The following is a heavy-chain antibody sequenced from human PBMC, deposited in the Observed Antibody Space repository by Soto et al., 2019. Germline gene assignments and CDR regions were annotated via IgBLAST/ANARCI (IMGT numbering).Heavy chain of an antibody. J-gene: IGHJ4*02. V-gene: IGHV3-73*02. CDR3: TRPYYYGSGIRSDY. D-gene: IGHD3-10*01. Sequence: EVQLVESGGGLVQPGGSLKLSCAASGFTFSGSAMHWVRQASGKGLEWVGRIRSKANSYATAYAASVKGRFTISRDDSKNTAYLQMNSLKTEDTAVYYCTRPYYYGSGIRSDYWGQGTLVTVSS. CDR2: IRSKANSYAT. CDR1: GFTFSGSA.